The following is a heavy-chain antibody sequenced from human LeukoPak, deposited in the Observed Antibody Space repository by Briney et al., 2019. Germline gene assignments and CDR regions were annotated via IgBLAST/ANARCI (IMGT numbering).Heavy chain of an antibody. Sequence: FEAVPVTCTGCGCSDSSHQWSGMRQPPGKGGEGIGYIYYSGSTDYNPSLKSRFTISIDTSNIRFSLMLSSVTAADMAVYYCARGVLTTVSYYMDVWGKGTTVSVSS. D-gene: IGHD4-11*01. CDR3: ARGVLTTVSYYMDV. V-gene: IGHV4-59*02. CDR2: IYYSGST. CDR1: GCSDSSHQ. J-gene: IGHJ6*03.